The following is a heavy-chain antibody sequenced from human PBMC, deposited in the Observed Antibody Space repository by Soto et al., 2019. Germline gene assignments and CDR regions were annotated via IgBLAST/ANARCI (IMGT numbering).Heavy chain of an antibody. Sequence: EVQLVESGGGSAQPGGSLRLSCAASGFTFSNYWIHWVRQAPGTGPMWVSRINGVGTYTNYADSVRGRCSISRDNSENTVYLQMNSLSAEDTARYYCVRDCMSSYFWGQGTPVTVSS. J-gene: IGHJ4*02. CDR3: VRDCMSSYF. CDR2: INGVGTYT. CDR1: GFTFSNYW. V-gene: IGHV3-74*01. D-gene: IGHD2-2*01.